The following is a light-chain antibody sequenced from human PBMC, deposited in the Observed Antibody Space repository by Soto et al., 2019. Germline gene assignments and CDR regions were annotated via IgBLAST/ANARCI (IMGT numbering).Light chain of an antibody. Sequence: EIVLTQSPGTLSLSPGERATLSCRASQSVSSSYLAWYQQKPGQAPRPLIFGASSRATGIPDRFSGSGSGTDFTLTISRLEPQDFAVYYCQQYGSSPITFGQGTRLEIK. V-gene: IGKV3-20*01. CDR1: QSVSSSY. J-gene: IGKJ5*01. CDR3: QQYGSSPIT. CDR2: GAS.